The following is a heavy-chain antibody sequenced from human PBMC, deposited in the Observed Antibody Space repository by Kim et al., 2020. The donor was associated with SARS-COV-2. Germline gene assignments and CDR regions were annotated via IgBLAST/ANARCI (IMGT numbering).Heavy chain of an antibody. CDR3: ARVGPGSWAYFDY. CDR1: GGSISSYY. CDR2: IYYSGST. J-gene: IGHJ4*02. D-gene: IGHD6-13*01. V-gene: IGHV4-59*13. Sequence: SETLSLTCTVSGGSISSYYWSWIRQPPGKGLEWIGYIYYSGSTNYNPSLKSRVTISVDTSKNQFSLKLSSVTAADTAVYYCARVGPGSWAYFDYWGQGTLVTVSS.